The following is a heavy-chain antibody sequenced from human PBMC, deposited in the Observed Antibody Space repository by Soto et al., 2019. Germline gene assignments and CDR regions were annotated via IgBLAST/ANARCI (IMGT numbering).Heavy chain of an antibody. V-gene: IGHV3-23*01. Sequence: EVQLLESGGALVQPGGSLRLSCAASGFTFSIFAMSWVRQAPGKGLEWVSMITETNDPHYADSVKGRFTISRDNSKSILYLQMSSLRGEDTAVYYCAGGGGGDHGHWGQGTLVTVSS. CDR3: AGGGGGDHGH. D-gene: IGHD2-21*02. CDR1: GFTFSIFA. J-gene: IGHJ4*02. CDR2: ITETNDP.